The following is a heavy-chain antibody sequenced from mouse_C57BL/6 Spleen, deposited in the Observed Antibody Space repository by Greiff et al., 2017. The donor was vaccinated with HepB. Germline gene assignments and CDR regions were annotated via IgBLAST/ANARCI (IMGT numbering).Heavy chain of an antibody. J-gene: IGHJ4*01. D-gene: IGHD2-4*01. CDR1: GYTFTDYE. CDR3: TRKGSYDDYDGGRAMDY. Sequence: QVQLQQSGAELVRPGASVTLSCKASGYTFTDYEMHWVKQTPVHGLEWIGAIDPETGGTAYNQKFKGKAILTADKSSSTAYMELRSLTSEDSAVYYCTRKGSYDDYDGGRAMDYWGQGTSVTVSS. V-gene: IGHV1-15*01. CDR2: IDPETGGT.